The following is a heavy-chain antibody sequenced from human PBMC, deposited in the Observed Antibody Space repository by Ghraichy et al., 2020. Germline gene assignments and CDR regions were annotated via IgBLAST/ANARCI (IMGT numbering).Heavy chain of an antibody. Sequence: LSLTCAASGFTFSNYWMTWVRQAPGKGLEWVASIKKDGSEKYYVDSAKGRLTISRDNAKNSVDLQMNSLRDEDTAVYFCAKGGAGSGWFDYWGQGTLVTVSS. CDR1: GFTFSNYW. CDR3: AKGGAGSGWFDY. V-gene: IGHV3-7*04. CDR2: IKKDGSEK. J-gene: IGHJ5*01. D-gene: IGHD6-19*01.